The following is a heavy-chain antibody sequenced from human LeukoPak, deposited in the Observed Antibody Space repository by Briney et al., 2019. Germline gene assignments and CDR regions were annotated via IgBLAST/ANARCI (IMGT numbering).Heavy chain of an antibody. V-gene: IGHV3-48*03. CDR1: GFSFSSYE. Sequence: PGGSLRLSCAASGFSFSSYEMNWVRQAPGKGLEWVSYISSSGSTIYYADPVKGRFTISRDNAKNSLYLQMNSLRAEDTAVYYCARDRDYDFWSGYYLPYYYYGMDVWGQGTTVTVSS. J-gene: IGHJ6*02. CDR2: ISSSGSTI. CDR3: ARDRDYDFWSGYYLPYYYYGMDV. D-gene: IGHD3-3*01.